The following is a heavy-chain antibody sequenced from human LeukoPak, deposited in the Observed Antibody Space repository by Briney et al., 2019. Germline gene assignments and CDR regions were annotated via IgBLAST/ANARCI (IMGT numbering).Heavy chain of an antibody. V-gene: IGHV3-23*01. J-gene: IGHJ5*02. CDR1: GFTFSSYA. Sequence: GGSLRLSCAASGFTFSSYAMNWVRQAPGKGLEWVSAVSGSGGSTYYADSVKGRFTISRDNSKNTLYLQMNSLRAEDTAVYYCARVGATWFDPWGQGTLVTVSS. CDR3: ARVGATWFDP. D-gene: IGHD1-26*01. CDR2: VSGSGGST.